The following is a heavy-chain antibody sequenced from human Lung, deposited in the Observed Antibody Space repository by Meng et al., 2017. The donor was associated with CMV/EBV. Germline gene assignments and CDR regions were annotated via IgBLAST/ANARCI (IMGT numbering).Heavy chain of an antibody. CDR3: VKDDDYHDSSGYFEY. V-gene: IGHV3-7*03. CDR1: GFTFSIYW. D-gene: IGHD3-22*01. J-gene: IGHJ4*03. Sequence: GGSLRLXXAASGFTFSIYWMSWVRQAPGKGLEWVANIKEDGTENNYADSVKGRFIISRDNARNSLYLQMNSLRPEDTALYYCVKDDDYHDSSGYFEYWGQGXLVTVSS. CDR2: IKEDGTEN.